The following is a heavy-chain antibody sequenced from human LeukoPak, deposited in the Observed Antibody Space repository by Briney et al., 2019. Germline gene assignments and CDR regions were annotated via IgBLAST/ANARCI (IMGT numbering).Heavy chain of an antibody. CDR3: ARDWVYKIDY. CDR2: ITASGTAM. CDR1: GFTFSSYS. Sequence: GGSLRLSCAASGFTFSSYSMNWVRQAPGKGLEWVSHITASGTAMFYADSVKGRFTISRDNAKNSLYLQMNSLRVEDTAVYFCARDWVYKIDYWGRGTLVTVSS. D-gene: IGHD5-24*01. J-gene: IGHJ4*02. V-gene: IGHV3-48*01.